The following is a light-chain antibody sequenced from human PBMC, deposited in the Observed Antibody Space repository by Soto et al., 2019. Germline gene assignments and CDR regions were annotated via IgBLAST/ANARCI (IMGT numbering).Light chain of an antibody. CDR3: QQYNNWPRA. CDR1: QSVSRI. V-gene: IGKV3-15*01. J-gene: IGKJ1*01. CDR2: GAS. Sequence: EIVMTPSPATLYVSPGVRATLSCRASQSVSRIWAWSRQKPGQAPRLRVYGASTRATGIPARFSGSGSGTEFTLTISSLQSEDFAVYYGQQYNNWPRAVGQGTKVDIK.